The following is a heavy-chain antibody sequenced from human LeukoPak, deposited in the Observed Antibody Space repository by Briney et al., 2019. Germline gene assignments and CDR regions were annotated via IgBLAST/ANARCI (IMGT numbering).Heavy chain of an antibody. CDR2: IKQDGSDK. V-gene: IGHV3-7*01. D-gene: IGHD3-10*01. CDR1: GFTFSSYC. CDR3: ARVSSSRELLFKY. J-gene: IGHJ4*02. Sequence: GGSLRLSCAASGFTFSSYCMSWVRQAPGKGLEWVANIKQDGSDKYYVDSEKGRFTISRDNAKNSLYLQMNSLRAEDTAVYCCARVSSSRELLFKYWGQGTLVTVSS.